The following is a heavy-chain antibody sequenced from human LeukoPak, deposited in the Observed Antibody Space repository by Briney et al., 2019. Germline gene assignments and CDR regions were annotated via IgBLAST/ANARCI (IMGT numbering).Heavy chain of an antibody. J-gene: IGHJ3*02. Sequence: GESLKISCKGSGYSFSSYWIAWVRQMPGKGLGWMGIIYPGDSDTRYSPAFQGQVTISVDKSISTAYLQWSSLTASDTAMYFCARRGRRNYDSSLHAFDIWGQGTMVTVSS. D-gene: IGHD3-22*01. V-gene: IGHV5-51*01. CDR3: ARRGRRNYDSSLHAFDI. CDR1: GYSFSSYW. CDR2: IYPGDSDT.